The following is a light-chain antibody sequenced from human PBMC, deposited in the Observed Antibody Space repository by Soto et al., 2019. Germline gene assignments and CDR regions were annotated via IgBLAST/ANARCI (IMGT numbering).Light chain of an antibody. J-gene: IGLJ1*01. CDR2: EVN. V-gene: IGLV2-23*02. CDR1: SSDVGNYNL. CDR3: CSYAGSNTFV. Sequence: QSALTQPASVSGSPGQSITISCTGTSSDVGNYNLVTWYQQHPGKTPKFMIYEVNKRPSGVSDRFSGSKSGNTASLTISGLQTDDEADYYCCSYAGSNTFVFGTGTKLTVL.